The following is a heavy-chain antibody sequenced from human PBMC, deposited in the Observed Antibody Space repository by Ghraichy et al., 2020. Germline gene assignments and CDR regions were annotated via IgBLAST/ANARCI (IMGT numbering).Heavy chain of an antibody. D-gene: IGHD6-13*01. V-gene: IGHV1-46*01. CDR3: AKLSSAGGTVDY. J-gene: IGHJ4*02. Sequence: ASVKVSCKASEYTFTTFHIHWIRQAPGQGLEWMGTINPANNGATCAQKFQGRLTLTRDTSTSTIYMELNSLRSEDTALYYWAKLSSAGGTVDYWGQGTLVTVSS. CDR2: INPANNGA. CDR1: EYTFTTFH.